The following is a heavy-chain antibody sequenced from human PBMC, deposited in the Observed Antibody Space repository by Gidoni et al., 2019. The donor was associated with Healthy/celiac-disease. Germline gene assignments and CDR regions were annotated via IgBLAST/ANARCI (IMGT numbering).Heavy chain of an antibody. V-gene: IGHV4-30-4*01. D-gene: IGHD2-2*01. J-gene: IGHJ4*02. CDR3: ARSYTYCSSTSCFALDY. CDR2: IYYSGST. Sequence: QVQLQESGPGLVKPSQTLSLTCTLSGGSISSGDYYWSWIRQPPGKGLEWIGYIYYSGSTYYNPSLKSRVTISVDTSKNQFSLKLSSVTAADTAVYYCARSYTYCSSTSCFALDYWGQGTLVTVSS. CDR1: GGSISSGDYY.